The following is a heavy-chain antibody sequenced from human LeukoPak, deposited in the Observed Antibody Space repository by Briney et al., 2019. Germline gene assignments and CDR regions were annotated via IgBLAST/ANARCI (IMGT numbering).Heavy chain of an antibody. CDR3: AKCILTGYYKGYMDV. CDR2: ISYDGSKK. D-gene: IGHD3-9*01. J-gene: IGHJ6*03. Sequence: GGSLRLSCAASGFTFSSYGMHWVRQAPGKGLEGVAVISYDGSKKYYADSVKGRFTISKDNSKNTLYLQMNSMRAEDTAVYYCAKCILTGYYKGYMDVWGKGTTVTISS. CDR1: GFTFSSYG. V-gene: IGHV3-30*18.